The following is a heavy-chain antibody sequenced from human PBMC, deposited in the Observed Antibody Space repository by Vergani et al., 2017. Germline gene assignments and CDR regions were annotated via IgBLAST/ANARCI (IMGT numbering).Heavy chain of an antibody. CDR1: GGSISSYY. CDR3: ARGGVAVSATKGGTGYFDY. V-gene: IGHV4-59*01. CDR2: IYYSGST. J-gene: IGHJ4*02. Sequence: QVQLQESGPGLVKPSQTLSLTCTVSGGSISSYYWSWIRQPPGKGLEWIGYIYYSGSTNYNPSLKSRVTISVDTSKNPFSLKLSSVTAADTAVYYCARGGVAVSATKGGTGYFDYWGQGTLVTVSS. D-gene: IGHD6-19*01.